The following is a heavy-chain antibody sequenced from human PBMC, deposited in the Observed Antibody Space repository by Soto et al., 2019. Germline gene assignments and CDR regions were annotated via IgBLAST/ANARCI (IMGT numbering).Heavy chain of an antibody. J-gene: IGHJ3*02. V-gene: IGHV1-18*01. CDR2: ISAYNGNT. CDR1: GYTFTSYG. D-gene: IGHD3-9*01. CDR3: ARGATYYDILTGHTDAFDI. Sequence: QVQLVQSGAEVKKPGASVKVSCKASGYTFTSYGISWVRQAPGQGLEWMGWISAYNGNTDYAQKLQGRVTMTTDTSTSTAYMELRSLRSDDTAVYYCARGATYYDILTGHTDAFDIWGQGTMVTVSS.